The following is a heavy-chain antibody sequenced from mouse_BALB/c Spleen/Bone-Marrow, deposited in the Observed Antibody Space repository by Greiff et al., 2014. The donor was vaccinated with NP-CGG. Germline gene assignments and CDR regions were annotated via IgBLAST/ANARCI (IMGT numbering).Heavy chain of an antibody. D-gene: IGHD1-1*02. CDR2: IYPSDSYT. V-gene: IGHV1-69*02. Sequence: QVQLQQSGAELVRPGASVKLSCKASGYTFTSYWINWVKQRPGQGLEWIGNIYPSDSYTNYNQKFKDKATLTVDKSSSTAYMQLSSPTSEDSAVYYCTRDDGGFAYWGQGTLVTVSA. CDR3: TRDDGGFAY. CDR1: GYTFTSYW. J-gene: IGHJ3*01.